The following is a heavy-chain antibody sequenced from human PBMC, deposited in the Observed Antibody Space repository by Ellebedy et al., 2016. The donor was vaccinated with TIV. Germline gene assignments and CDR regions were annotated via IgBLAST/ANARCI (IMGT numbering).Heavy chain of an antibody. CDR2: IYYGGST. Sequence: MPSETLSLTCTVSGGSISSSSYYWGWIRQSPGKGLEWIGSIYYGGSTYYNPSLKSRVTISVHTSKNQFSLKLRSVTAADTSMYYCARYTIVIVPPAIRDAFDIWGQGTMVTVSS. CDR3: ARYTIVIVPPAIRDAFDI. CDR1: GGSISSSSYY. J-gene: IGHJ3*02. V-gene: IGHV4-39*01. D-gene: IGHD2-2*01.